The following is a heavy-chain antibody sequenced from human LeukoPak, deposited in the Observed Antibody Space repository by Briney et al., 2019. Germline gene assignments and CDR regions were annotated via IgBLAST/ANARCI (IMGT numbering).Heavy chain of an antibody. V-gene: IGHV5-51*01. CDR3: ARHREDCSTGVCYSGQGSEYYYYYMDV. Sequence: PGESLKISCKGSGYSFTNYWIGWVRQMPGKGLEWMGIIYPGDSDTRYSPSFEGQVTISADKSIRTAYLQWSSLKASDTAMYYCARHREDCSTGVCYSGQGSEYYYYYMDVWGKGTTVTVSS. CDR1: GYSFTNYW. J-gene: IGHJ6*03. CDR2: IYPGDSDT. D-gene: IGHD2-8*01.